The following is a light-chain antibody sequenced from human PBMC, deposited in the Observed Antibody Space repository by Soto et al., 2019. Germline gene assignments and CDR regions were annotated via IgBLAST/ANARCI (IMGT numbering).Light chain of an antibody. V-gene: IGLV3-25*03. J-gene: IGLJ3*02. CDR3: QSADSSGTKGGV. CDR1: ALPKQY. CDR2: KDS. Sequence: SYELTQPPSVSVSPGQTARITCSGDALPKQYAYWYQQKPGQAPVLVIYKDSERPSGIPERFSGSSSGTTVTLTISGVQAEDEADYYCQSADSSGTKGGVFGGGTKVTVL.